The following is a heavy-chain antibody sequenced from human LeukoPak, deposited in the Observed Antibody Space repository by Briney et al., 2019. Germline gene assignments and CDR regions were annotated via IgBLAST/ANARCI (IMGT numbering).Heavy chain of an antibody. D-gene: IGHD3-9*01. J-gene: IGHJ4*02. V-gene: IGHV1-2*02. CDR2: INPNSGGT. CDR3: ARSTSDILTGYWHFDY. CDR1: GYTFTGYY. Sequence: ASVKVSCKASGYTFTGYYMHWVRQAPGQGLEWMGWINPNSGGTNYAQKFQGRVTMTRDTSISTAYMELSRLRSDDTAVYYCARSTSDILTGYWHFDYWGQGTLVTVSS.